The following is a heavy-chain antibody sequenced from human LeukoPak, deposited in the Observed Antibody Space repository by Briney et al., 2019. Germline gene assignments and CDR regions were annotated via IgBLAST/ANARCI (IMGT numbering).Heavy chain of an antibody. D-gene: IGHD3-10*01. CDR2: ISAYNGNT. Sequence: ASVQVSCKASGYTFTSYGISWVRQAPGQGLEWMGWISAYNGNTNYAQKLQGRVTMTTDTSTSTAYMELRSLRSDDTAVYHCARDGARGVRGDYWGQGTLVTVSS. J-gene: IGHJ4*02. CDR3: ARDGARGVRGDY. CDR1: GYTFTSYG. V-gene: IGHV1-18*01.